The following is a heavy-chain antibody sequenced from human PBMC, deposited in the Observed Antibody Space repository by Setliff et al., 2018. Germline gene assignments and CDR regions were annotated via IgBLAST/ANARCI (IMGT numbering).Heavy chain of an antibody. D-gene: IGHD2-21*01. CDR2: VSFSGSA. Sequence: SETLSLTCTVSGVSIGDTYYYWAWIRQPPGKGLEWVGSVSFSGSAYFSPSLKSRVAISLDTSTNVFSLKLRSLIAADTAVYYCARDPGFHSGTWSLDSWGQGRLVTVSS. CDR3: ARDPGFHSGTWSLDS. J-gene: IGHJ4*02. V-gene: IGHV4-39*02. CDR1: GVSIGDTYYY.